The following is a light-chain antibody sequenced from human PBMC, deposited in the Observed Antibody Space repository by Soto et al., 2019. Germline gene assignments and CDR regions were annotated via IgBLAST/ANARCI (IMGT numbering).Light chain of an antibody. V-gene: IGLV2-14*01. CDR2: EVS. CDR1: SSDVGGYNY. J-gene: IGLJ2*01. CDR3: SSYTSSSPVV. Sequence: SALTQPASVSGSPGQSISISCTGTSSDVGGYNYVSWYQQHPGKAPKLMIYEVSNRPSGVSNRFSGSKSGNTASLTISGLQAEDEDDYYCSSYTSSSPVVFGGGTKLTVL.